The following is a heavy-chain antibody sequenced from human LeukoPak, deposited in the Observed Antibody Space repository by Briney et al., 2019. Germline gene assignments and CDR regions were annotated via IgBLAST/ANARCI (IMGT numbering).Heavy chain of an antibody. J-gene: IGHJ4*02. Sequence: SETLSLTCAVYGGSFSGYYWSWIRQPPGKGLEWIGEINHSGSTNYNPSLKSRVTISVDTSKNQFSLKLSSVTAADTAVYYCARGFVALDHWGQGTLVTVSS. CDR1: GGSFSGYY. CDR2: INHSGST. V-gene: IGHV4-34*01. D-gene: IGHD5-12*01. CDR3: ARGFVALDH.